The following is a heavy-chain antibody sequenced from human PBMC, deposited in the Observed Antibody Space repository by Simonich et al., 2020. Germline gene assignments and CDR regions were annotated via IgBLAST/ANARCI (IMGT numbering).Heavy chain of an antibody. CDR3: ARARYCSSTSCYNWFDP. CDR1: GYTFTSYD. V-gene: IGHV1-8*03. Sequence: QVQLVQSGAAVKKPGASVTVSCKASGYTFTSYDINWVRQATGQGLEWMGWINPNSENTGYAQKFQGKVTITRNTSISTAYMELSSLRSEDTAVYYCARARYCSSTSCYNWFDPWGQGTLVTVSS. D-gene: IGHD2-2*01. CDR2: INPNSENT. J-gene: IGHJ5*02.